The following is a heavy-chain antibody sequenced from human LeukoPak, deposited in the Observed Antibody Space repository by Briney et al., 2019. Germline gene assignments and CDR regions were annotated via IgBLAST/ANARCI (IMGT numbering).Heavy chain of an antibody. V-gene: IGHV4-59*01. CDR1: GGSISSYY. J-gene: IGHJ4*02. CDR3: ARSGYSSSWYLPDGFDY. Sequence: SETLSLTCTVSGGSISSYYWSWIRQPPGKGLEWIGYIYYSGSTNYNPSLKSRVTISVDTSKNQFSLKLSSVTAADTAVYYCARSGYSSSWYLPDGFDYWGQGTLVTV. D-gene: IGHD6-13*01. CDR2: IYYSGST.